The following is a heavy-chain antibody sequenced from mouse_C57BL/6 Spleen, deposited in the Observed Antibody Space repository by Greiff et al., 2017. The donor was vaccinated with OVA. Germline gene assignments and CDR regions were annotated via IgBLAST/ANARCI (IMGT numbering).Heavy chain of an antibody. Sequence: EVKLVESGGGLVKPGGSLKLSCAASGFTFSDYGMHWVRQAPEKGLEWVAYISSGSSTIYYADTVKGRFTISRDNAKNTLFLQMTSLRSEDTAMYYCARPGEWLLHWFAYWGQGTLVTVSA. D-gene: IGHD2-3*01. CDR1: GFTFSDYG. CDR2: ISSGSSTI. CDR3: ARPGEWLLHWFAY. J-gene: IGHJ3*01. V-gene: IGHV5-17*01.